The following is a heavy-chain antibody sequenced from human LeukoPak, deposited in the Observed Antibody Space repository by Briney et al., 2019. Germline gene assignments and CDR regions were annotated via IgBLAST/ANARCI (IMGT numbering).Heavy chain of an antibody. CDR2: INHSGST. Sequence: SETLSLTCAVYGGSFSGYYWSWIRQPPGKGLEWIGEINHSGSTYYNASLKSQVSISIDTSKNQFSLRLTSVTATDTAVYYCARQSGSGLLILPGGQGTLVTVSS. J-gene: IGHJ4*02. V-gene: IGHV4-34*01. CDR3: ARQSGSGLLILP. D-gene: IGHD3/OR15-3a*01. CDR1: GGSFSGYY.